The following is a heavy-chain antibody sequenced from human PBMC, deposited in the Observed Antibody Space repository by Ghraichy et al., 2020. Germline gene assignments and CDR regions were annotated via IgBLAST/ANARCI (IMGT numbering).Heavy chain of an antibody. CDR1: GGYISGSVYY. D-gene: IGHD3-22*01. V-gene: IGHV4-39*01. Sequence: SQTLSLTCIVSGGYISGSVYYWAWIRQSPGTGLEWIGSISYSGITYYNTPLKSRVTISVDTSKNQFSLKLNSVTDTDTGVYYCARQRGRHYSESSCNFDYWGQGTLVTVSS. CDR2: ISYSGIT. J-gene: IGHJ4*02. CDR3: ARQRGRHYSESSCNFDY.